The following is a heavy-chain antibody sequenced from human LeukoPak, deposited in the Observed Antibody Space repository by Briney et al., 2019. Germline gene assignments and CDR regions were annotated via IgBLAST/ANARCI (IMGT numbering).Heavy chain of an antibody. V-gene: IGHV4-59*01. CDR2: IYYSGST. J-gene: IGHJ4*02. Sequence: SETLSLTCTVSGGSISSYYWSWIRQPPGKGLEWIGYIYYSGSTNYNPSLKSRVTISVDTSKNQFSLKLSSVTAADTAVYYCARGGYYDSSGYYRLSRYPLDYWGQGTLVTVSS. CDR1: GGSISSYY. CDR3: ARGGYYDSSGYYRLSRYPLDY. D-gene: IGHD3-22*01.